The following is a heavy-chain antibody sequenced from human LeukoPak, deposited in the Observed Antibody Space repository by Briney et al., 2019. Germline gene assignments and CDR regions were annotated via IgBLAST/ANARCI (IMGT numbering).Heavy chain of an antibody. CDR1: GFTFSSYA. D-gene: IGHD6-19*01. Sequence: GGSLRLSCAASGFTFSSYAMSWVRQAPGKGLEWVSAISGSGGSTYYADSVKGRFTISRDNAKNSLYLQMNSLRAEDTAVYYCARPHSLAGAFDIWGQGTMVTVSS. CDR3: ARPHSLAGAFDI. CDR2: ISGSGGST. V-gene: IGHV3-23*01. J-gene: IGHJ3*02.